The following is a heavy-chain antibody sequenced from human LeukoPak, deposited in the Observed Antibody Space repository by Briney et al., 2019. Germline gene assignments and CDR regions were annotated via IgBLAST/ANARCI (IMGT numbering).Heavy chain of an antibody. V-gene: IGHV4-39*01. CDR1: GGSISSSSYY. J-gene: IGHJ4*02. CDR3: ARAVAGTIDY. D-gene: IGHD6-19*01. CDR2: IYYSGVT. Sequence: KTSETLSLTCTVSGGSISSSSYYWGSLRHPPGKGLEWIGSIYYSGVTYYNPSLKSRVTISVDTSKTQFSLNLSSVTAADTAVYYCARAVAGTIDYWGQGTLVTVSS.